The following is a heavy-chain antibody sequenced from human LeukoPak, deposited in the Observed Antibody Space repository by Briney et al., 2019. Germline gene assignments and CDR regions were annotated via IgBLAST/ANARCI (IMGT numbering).Heavy chain of an antibody. Sequence: PGGSLRLSCAASGFTFSSYGMHWVRQAPGKGLEWVAVIWYDGSNKYYADSVKGRFTISRDNSKNTLYLQMNSLRAEDTAVYYCAKVNYGDWYFDYWGQGTLVTVSS. CDR2: IWYDGSNK. CDR3: AKVNYGDWYFDY. CDR1: GFTFSSYG. D-gene: IGHD4-17*01. J-gene: IGHJ4*02. V-gene: IGHV3-30*02.